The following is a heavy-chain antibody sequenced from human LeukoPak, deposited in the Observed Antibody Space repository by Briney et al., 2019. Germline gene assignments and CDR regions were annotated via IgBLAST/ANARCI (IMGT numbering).Heavy chain of an antibody. CDR1: GFTFSIYG. Sequence: PGGSLRLSCAASGFTFSIYGMIWVPQSPGKGVEGVSAISGSGGSTYYAESVKGRFTISRDNSKNTLYLQMTSLRAEDTAVYYCATLITMIVVVDYWGQGSLVTVSS. D-gene: IGHD3-22*01. CDR3: ATLITMIVVVDY. J-gene: IGHJ4*02. V-gene: IGHV3-23*01. CDR2: ISGSGGST.